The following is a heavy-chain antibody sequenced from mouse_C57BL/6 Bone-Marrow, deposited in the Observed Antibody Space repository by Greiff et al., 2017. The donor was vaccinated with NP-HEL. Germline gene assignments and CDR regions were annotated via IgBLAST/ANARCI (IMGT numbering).Heavy chain of an antibody. V-gene: IGHV5-4*03. CDR3: ARTSIYYDYGGPFAY. CDR1: GFTFSSYA. J-gene: IGHJ3*01. CDR2: ISDGGSYT. D-gene: IGHD2-4*01. Sequence: EVMLVESGGGLVKPGGSLKLSCAASGFTFSSYAMSWVRQTPEKRLEWVATISDGGSYTYYPDNVKGRFTISRNNAKNNLYLQMSHLKSEDTATYYCARTSIYYDYGGPFAYWGQGTLVTVSA.